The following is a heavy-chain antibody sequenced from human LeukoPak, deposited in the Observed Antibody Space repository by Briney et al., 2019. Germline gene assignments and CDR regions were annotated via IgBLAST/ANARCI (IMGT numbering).Heavy chain of an antibody. J-gene: IGHJ6*03. CDR1: GFTFSSYG. CDR3: AKSAEGNSLYYYYMDV. Sequence: GGSLRLSCAASGFTFSSYGMHWVRQAPGKGLEWVAVISYDGSNKYYADSVKGRFTISRDNSENTLYLQMNSLRAEDTAVYYCAKSAEGNSLYYYYMDVWGKGTTVTVSS. D-gene: IGHD4-23*01. CDR2: ISYDGSNK. V-gene: IGHV3-30*18.